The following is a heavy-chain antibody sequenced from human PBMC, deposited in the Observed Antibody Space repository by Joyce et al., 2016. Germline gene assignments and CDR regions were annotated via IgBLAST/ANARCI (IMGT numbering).Heavy chain of an antibody. D-gene: IGHD3-9*01. Sequence: QVQVVQSGAEVKKPGASVKVSCKASGYTFTGYYMHWVRQAPGQGLEWMRRINPNKGDTDYAQKLQGMVTVTRDASISTAYMELGRLRSDDTSVYYCARTSYVRYDAFDIWGQGTMVTVSS. J-gene: IGHJ3*02. CDR3: ARTSYVRYDAFDI. CDR2: INPNKGDT. V-gene: IGHV1-2*06. CDR1: GYTFTGYY.